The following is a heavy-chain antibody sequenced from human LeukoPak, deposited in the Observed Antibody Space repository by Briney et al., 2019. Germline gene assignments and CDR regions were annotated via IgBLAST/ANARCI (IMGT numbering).Heavy chain of an antibody. CDR2: IYTSGST. Sequence: KPSETLSLTCTVSGGSISSYHWSWIRQPPGKGLEWIGSIYTSGSTNYNPSLKSRVTMSVDTSKNQFSLKLSSVTAADTAVYYCARDHAAFHGFDIWGQGTMVTVSS. V-gene: IGHV4-4*07. CDR3: ARDHAAFHGFDI. CDR1: GGSISSYH. D-gene: IGHD6-25*01. J-gene: IGHJ3*02.